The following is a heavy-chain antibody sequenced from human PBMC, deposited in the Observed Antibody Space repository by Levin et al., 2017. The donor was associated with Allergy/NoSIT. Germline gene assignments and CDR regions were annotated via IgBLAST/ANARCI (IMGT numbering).Heavy chain of an antibody. CDR3: ARNRIVVAGGTDYYYGMDV. D-gene: IGHD6-19*01. V-gene: IGHV4-61*01. Sequence: SETLSLTCTVSGGSVSSGTYYWSWIRQPPGKGLEWIGYINYRGSTNYNPSLQSRVTISVDTSKHEFSLKLSSVTAADTAAYYCARNRIVVAGGTDYYYGMDVWGQGTTVTVSS. J-gene: IGHJ6*02. CDR1: GGSVSSGTYY. CDR2: INYRGST.